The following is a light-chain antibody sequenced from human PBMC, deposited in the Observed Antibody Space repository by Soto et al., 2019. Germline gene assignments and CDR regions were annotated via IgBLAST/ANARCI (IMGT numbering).Light chain of an antibody. Sequence: EIVLTQSPGTLSLSPGERATLSCRASQRFSSNYLAWYQQKPGQAPRILIYGATTRATGIPDRFSGSESGTDFTLTISRLEPEDSAVYYCQQYSSVWTFGQGTKVEIK. CDR3: QQYSSVWT. J-gene: IGKJ1*01. V-gene: IGKV3-20*01. CDR2: GAT. CDR1: QRFSSNY.